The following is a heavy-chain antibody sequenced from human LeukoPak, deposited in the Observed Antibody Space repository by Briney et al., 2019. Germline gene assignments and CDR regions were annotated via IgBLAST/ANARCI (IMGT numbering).Heavy chain of an antibody. J-gene: IGHJ3*02. Sequence: GGSLRLSCAASGFTVSSNYMSWVRQAPGKGLEWVSVIYSGGSTYYADSVKGRFTISRDNSKNTLYLQMNSLRAEDTAMYYCAREAIVGATHDAFDIWGQGAMVTVSS. D-gene: IGHD1-26*01. CDR1: GFTVSSNY. CDR3: AREAIVGATHDAFDI. CDR2: IYSGGST. V-gene: IGHV3-66*02.